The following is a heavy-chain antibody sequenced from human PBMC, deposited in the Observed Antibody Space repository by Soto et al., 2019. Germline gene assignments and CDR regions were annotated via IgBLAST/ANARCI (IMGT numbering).Heavy chain of an antibody. V-gene: IGHV1-18*04. CDR1: GYTFTSYG. Sequence: ASVKVSCKASGYTFTSYGISWVRQAPGQGLEWTGWISAYNGNTNYAQKLQGRVTMTTDTSTSTAYMELRSLRSDDTAVYYCARERYYYDSSGYYYVDPWGQGTLVTVSS. J-gene: IGHJ5*02. D-gene: IGHD3-22*01. CDR3: ARERYYYDSSGYYYVDP. CDR2: ISAYNGNT.